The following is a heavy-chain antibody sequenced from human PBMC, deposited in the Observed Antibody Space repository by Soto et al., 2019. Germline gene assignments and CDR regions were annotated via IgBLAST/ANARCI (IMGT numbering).Heavy chain of an antibody. CDR2: INPNSGGT. Sequence: ASVKVSCKASGYTFTGYYMHWVRQAPGQGLEWTGWINPNSGGTNYAQKFQGRVTMTRDTSISTAYMELSRLRSDDTAVYYCARGYYDILTGSSYYYYYYGMDVWGQGTTVTVSS. D-gene: IGHD3-9*01. J-gene: IGHJ6*02. V-gene: IGHV1-2*02. CDR3: ARGYYDILTGSSYYYYYYGMDV. CDR1: GYTFTGYY.